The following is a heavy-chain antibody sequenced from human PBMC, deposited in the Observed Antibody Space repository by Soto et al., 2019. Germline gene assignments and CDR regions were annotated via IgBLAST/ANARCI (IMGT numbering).Heavy chain of an antibody. D-gene: IGHD3-10*01. V-gene: IGHV4-4*02. CDR2: IYHSGST. CDR3: AGGFGSGHYDY. CDR1: GVSISSSSW. J-gene: IGHJ4*02. Sequence: SETLSLTCDVSGVSISSSSWWSWVRQPPGKGLEWVGEIYHSGSTNYNPSLKSRVTISVDKSKNQFSLRLTSVTAADTAVYYCAGGFGSGHYDYWGQGSLVTVSS.